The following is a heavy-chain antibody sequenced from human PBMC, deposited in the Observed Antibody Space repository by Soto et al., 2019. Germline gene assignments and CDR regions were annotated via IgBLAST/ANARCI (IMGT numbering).Heavy chain of an antibody. J-gene: IGHJ5*02. Sequence: TSETLSLTCTVSGGSISSYYWSWIRQPPGKGLEWIGYIYYSGSTNYNPSLKSRVTISVDTSKNQFSLKLSSVTAADTAVYYCARSIAVAPWWFDPWGQGTLVTVSS. CDR3: ARSIAVAPWWFDP. CDR1: GGSISSYY. CDR2: IYYSGST. D-gene: IGHD6-19*01. V-gene: IGHV4-59*01.